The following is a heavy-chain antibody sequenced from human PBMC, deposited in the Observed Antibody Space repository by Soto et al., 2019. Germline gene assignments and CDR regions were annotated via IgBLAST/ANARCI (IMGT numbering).Heavy chain of an antibody. Sequence: QVQLVESGGGVVQPGRSLRLSCAASGFTFSSYGMHWVRQAPGKGLECVAVISYDGSNKYYADSVKGRFTISRDNSKNTLYLQMNSLRAEDTAVYYCAKDGQYQLLLSYYYMDVWGKGTTVTVSS. J-gene: IGHJ6*03. CDR3: AKDGQYQLLLSYYYMDV. V-gene: IGHV3-30*18. CDR1: GFTFSSYG. CDR2: ISYDGSNK. D-gene: IGHD2-2*01.